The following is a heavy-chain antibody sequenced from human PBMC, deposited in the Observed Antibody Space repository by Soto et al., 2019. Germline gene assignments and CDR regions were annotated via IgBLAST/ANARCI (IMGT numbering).Heavy chain of an antibody. CDR1: GGYISSTSYY. CDR3: ARGLRWTRSFDF. CDR2: IYYTGTT. J-gene: IGHJ4*02. D-gene: IGHD1-1*01. Sequence: PSETLSLTCSVSGGYISSTSYYWGWIRHSPGTALEWIASIYYTGTTYYNPSLKGRVAISVDTSKTQVSLKVNSVTAAGTAVYYCARGLRWTRSFDFWGQGTLVTVSS. V-gene: IGHV4-39*01.